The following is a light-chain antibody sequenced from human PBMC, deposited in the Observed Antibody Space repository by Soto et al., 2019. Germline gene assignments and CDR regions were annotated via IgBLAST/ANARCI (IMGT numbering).Light chain of an antibody. CDR1: SSDVGGYNY. V-gene: IGLV2-14*01. Sequence: QSALTQPASVSGSPGQSITISCTGTSSDVGGYNYVSWYQQHPGKAPKLMIYDVSNRPSGVSNRFSVSKSGNTASLTISGLQAEDEADYYCISYTSSSTSFGTGTKLTVL. J-gene: IGLJ1*01. CDR2: DVS. CDR3: ISYTSSSTS.